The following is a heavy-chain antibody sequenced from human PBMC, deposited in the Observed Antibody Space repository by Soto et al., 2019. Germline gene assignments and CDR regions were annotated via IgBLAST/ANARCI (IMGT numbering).Heavy chain of an antibody. CDR3: ARGRKGIAVAGTYYYYGMDV. J-gene: IGHJ6*02. Sequence: SETLSLTCAVYGGSFSGYYWSWIRQPPGKGLEWIGEINHSGSTNYNPSLKSRVTISVDTSKNQFSLKLSSVTAADTAVYYCARGRKGIAVAGTYYYYGMDVWGQGTTVTVSS. CDR2: INHSGST. V-gene: IGHV4-34*01. CDR1: GGSFSGYY. D-gene: IGHD6-19*01.